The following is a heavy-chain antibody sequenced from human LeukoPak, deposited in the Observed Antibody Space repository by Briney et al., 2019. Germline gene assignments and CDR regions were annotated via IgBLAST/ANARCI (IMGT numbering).Heavy chain of an antibody. V-gene: IGHV3-66*02. Sequence: GGSLRLSRAASGFTVSSNYMSWVRQAPGKGLEWVSVIYSGGSTYYADSVKGRFTISRDNSKNTLYLQMNSLRAEDTAVYYCARESAAAALGGFDYWGQGTLVTVSS. D-gene: IGHD6-13*01. CDR3: ARESAAAALGGFDY. CDR1: GFTVSSNY. J-gene: IGHJ4*02. CDR2: IYSGGST.